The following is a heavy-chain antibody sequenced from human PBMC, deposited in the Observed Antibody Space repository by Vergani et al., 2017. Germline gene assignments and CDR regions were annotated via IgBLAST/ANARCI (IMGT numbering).Heavy chain of an antibody. CDR2: IRSDESRR. CDR1: GFTFNSYG. CDR3: AKEGGGYCSGGTCYPEY. J-gene: IGHJ4*02. D-gene: IGHD2-15*01. V-gene: IGHV3-30*02. Sequence: QVQLVESGGGVVQPGGSLRLSCAASGFTFNSYGMHWVRQAPGKGLEWVASIRSDESRRYYGDSMEGPFTISRDNSKNKLYLQMKSLRPEDTAVYYCAKEGGGYCSGGTCYPEYWGQGALVIVSS.